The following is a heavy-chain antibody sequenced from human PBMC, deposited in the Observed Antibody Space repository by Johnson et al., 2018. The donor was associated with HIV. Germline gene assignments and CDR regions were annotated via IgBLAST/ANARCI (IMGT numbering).Heavy chain of an antibody. CDR2: ISWNSGSI. V-gene: IGHV3-9*01. CDR1: GFTFDDYA. D-gene: IGHD1-26*01. CDR3: AREGELDAFDV. Sequence: VQLVESGGGLVQPGRSLRLSCAASGFTFDDYAMHWVRQAPGKGLEWVSGISWNSGSIGYADSVKGRFTISRDNAKNSLYLQMNSLRAEDTALYYCAREGELDAFDVWGQGTMVTVSS. J-gene: IGHJ3*01.